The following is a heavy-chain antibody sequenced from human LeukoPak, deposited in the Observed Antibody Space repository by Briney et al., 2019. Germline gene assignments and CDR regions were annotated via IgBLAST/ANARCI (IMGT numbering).Heavy chain of an antibody. CDR3: AKAPGVYCSGGSCYVDY. Sequence: GGSLRLSCAASGFTFSSYAMSWVRQAPGKGLEWVSGISGSGGSTYYADSVKGRFTVSRDNSKNTLYLQMSSLRAEDTAAYYCAKAPGVYCSGGSCYVDYWGQGTLVTVSS. CDR2: ISGSGGST. J-gene: IGHJ4*02. D-gene: IGHD2-15*01. V-gene: IGHV3-23*01. CDR1: GFTFSSYA.